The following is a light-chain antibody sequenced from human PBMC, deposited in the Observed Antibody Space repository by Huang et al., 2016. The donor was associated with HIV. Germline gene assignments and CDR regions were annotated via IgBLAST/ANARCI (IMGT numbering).Light chain of an antibody. CDR1: QGISNN. CDR2: AAS. CDR3: PQHNSFPQT. Sequence: DIQMTQSPSAMSASVGDRVSITCRARQGISNNLAWFHQKPGKVPKRLISAASSLRSGVPSRFSGSGSGTEVTLTISSLQPEDFATYYCPQHNSFPQTFGQGTKADFK. V-gene: IGKV1-17*03. J-gene: IGKJ1*01.